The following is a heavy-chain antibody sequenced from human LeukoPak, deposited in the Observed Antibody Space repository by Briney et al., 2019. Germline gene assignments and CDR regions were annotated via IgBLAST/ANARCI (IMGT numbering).Heavy chain of an antibody. CDR3: AKGDYYGSGSFFKTGMDV. D-gene: IGHD3-10*01. CDR2: VTASADNT. J-gene: IGHJ6*02. V-gene: IGHV3-23*01. Sequence: GGSLRLSCAASGFTFSSYAMSWVRQAPGKGLEWVSAVTASADNTYYADSVKGRFTISRDNSKNALYLQVTSLRAEDTAVYYCAKGDYYGSGSFFKTGMDVWGQGTTVTVSS. CDR1: GFTFSSYA.